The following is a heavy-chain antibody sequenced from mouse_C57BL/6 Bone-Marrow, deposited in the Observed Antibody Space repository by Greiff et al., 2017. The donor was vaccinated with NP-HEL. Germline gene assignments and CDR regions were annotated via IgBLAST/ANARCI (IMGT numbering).Heavy chain of an antibody. V-gene: IGHV5-6*01. CDR3: ARHGWAPYAMDY. CDR2: ISSGGSYT. D-gene: IGHD3-3*01. CDR1: GFTFSSYG. J-gene: IGHJ4*01. Sequence: EVKLVESGGDLVKPGGSLKLSCAASGFTFSSYGMSWVRQTPDKRLEWVATISSGGSYTYYPDSVKGRVTISRDNAKNTLYLQMSSLKSEDTAMYYCARHGWAPYAMDYWGQGTSVTVSS.